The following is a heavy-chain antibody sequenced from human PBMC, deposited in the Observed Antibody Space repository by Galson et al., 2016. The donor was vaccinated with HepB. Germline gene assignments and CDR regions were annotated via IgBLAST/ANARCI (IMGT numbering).Heavy chain of an antibody. CDR3: ASDPYSYTYRFDY. D-gene: IGHD3-16*01. CDR1: GFTFNIYA. J-gene: IGHJ4*02. V-gene: IGHV3-23*01. CDR2: ISDSGYST. Sequence: SLRLSCAASGFTFNIYAMSWVRQAPGKGLEWVSAISDSGYSTYYADSVKDRFIISRDNSKNTLYLQMNSLRAEDTAMYYCASDPYSYTYRFDYWGQGILVTVSS.